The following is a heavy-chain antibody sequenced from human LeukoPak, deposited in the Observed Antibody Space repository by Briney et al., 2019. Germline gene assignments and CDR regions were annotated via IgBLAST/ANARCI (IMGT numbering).Heavy chain of an antibody. J-gene: IGHJ5*02. CDR2: ISAYNGNT. Sequence: GASVKVSCKASGYTFTSYGISWVRQAPGQGLEWMGWISAYNGNTNYAQKLQGRVTMTPDTSTGAVYMERRSLRADDSAVYYCARVSGVWGSYRYNWFDPWGQGTLVTVSS. D-gene: IGHD3-16*02. CDR1: GYTFTSYG. V-gene: IGHV1-18*01. CDR3: ARVSGVWGSYRYNWFDP.